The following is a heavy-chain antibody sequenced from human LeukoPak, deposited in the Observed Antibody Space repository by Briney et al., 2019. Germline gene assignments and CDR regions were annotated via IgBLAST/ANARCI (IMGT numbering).Heavy chain of an antibody. CDR2: ISTTETT. CDR3: ARGYSSTWPYWYFDL. D-gene: IGHD6-13*01. V-gene: IGHV4-4*09. Sequence: SETLSLTCTVSGVPMTPYFWAWLRQPPGKGLEWIGHISTTETTDYHPSLQSRVIIAPDTSNNRFSLNLTSVTAADTALYFCARGYSSTWPYWYFDLWGRGTLVTVSS. J-gene: IGHJ2*01. CDR1: GVPMTPYF.